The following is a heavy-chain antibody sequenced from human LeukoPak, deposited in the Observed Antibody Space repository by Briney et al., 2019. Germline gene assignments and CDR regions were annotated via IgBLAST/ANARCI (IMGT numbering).Heavy chain of an antibody. D-gene: IGHD2-15*01. J-gene: IGHJ4*02. CDR2: ISGSGGST. V-gene: IGHV3-23*01. CDR1: GFTFSSYA. CDR3: ARGCSGGSCYSGFDY. Sequence: GGSLRLSCAASGFTFSSYAMSWVRQAPGKGLEWVSAISGSGGSTYYADSVKGRFTISRDNSKNTLYLQMNSLRAEDTAVYYCARGCSGGSCYSGFDYWGQGTLVTVSS.